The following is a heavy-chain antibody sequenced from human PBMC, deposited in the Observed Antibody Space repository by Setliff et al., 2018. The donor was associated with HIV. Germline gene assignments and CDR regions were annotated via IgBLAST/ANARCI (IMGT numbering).Heavy chain of an antibody. Sequence: GGSLRLSCAASGFTFSSSWMGWVRQAPGKRLEWVANTRQDEGEKFYADSVKGRFTISRDNSKNTLYVQMSSLRADDTAMYYCARERITIFGVGVFDYWGQGTLVTVSS. V-gene: IGHV3-7*01. CDR3: ARERITIFGVGVFDY. CDR2: TRQDEGEK. CDR1: GFTFSSSW. J-gene: IGHJ4*02. D-gene: IGHD3-3*01.